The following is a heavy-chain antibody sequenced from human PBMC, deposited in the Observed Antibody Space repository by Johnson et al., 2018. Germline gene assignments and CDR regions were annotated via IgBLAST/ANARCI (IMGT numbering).Heavy chain of an antibody. J-gene: IGHJ6*03. Sequence: VQLQESGGGLVQPGRSLRLSCSVSGFTFGDYALSWFRQAPGKGLEWVTFIRSKAYGATADYAASVKGRFTISRDDSKSVAYLDMNSLKTEDTAVYYCARALAVADPYYYYYYMDVWGKGTTVTVSS. CDR3: ARALAVADPYYYYYYMDV. CDR2: IRSKAYGATA. V-gene: IGHV3-49*03. CDR1: GFTFGDYA. D-gene: IGHD6-19*01.